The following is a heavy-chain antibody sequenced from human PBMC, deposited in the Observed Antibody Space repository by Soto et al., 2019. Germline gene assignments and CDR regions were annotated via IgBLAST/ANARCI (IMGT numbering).Heavy chain of an antibody. CDR3: AKGGRQWLVTSDFNY. CDR1: GFTFSVYA. CDR2: VSHDGRNT. J-gene: IGHJ4*02. D-gene: IGHD6-19*01. Sequence: GGSLRLPCAASGFTFSVYAMHWVRQAPGKGLEWVAVVSHDGRNTHYADSVKGRFTISRDSSKNTVSLEMTSLRAEDTAFYYCAKGGRQWLVTSDFNYWGQGALVTVSS. V-gene: IGHV3-30*18.